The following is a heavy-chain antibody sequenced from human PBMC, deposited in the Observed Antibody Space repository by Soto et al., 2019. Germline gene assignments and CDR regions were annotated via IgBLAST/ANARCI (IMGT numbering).Heavy chain of an antibody. CDR3: ASDTPGGSYFLDQ. V-gene: IGHV3-30-3*01. CDR1: GFTFRRYA. D-gene: IGHD2-15*01. CDR2: ISDDGNIQ. J-gene: IGHJ4*02. Sequence: QVQLVESGGGVVQPGRSLRLSCAASGFTFRRYALHWVRQAPGKGLEWVAVISDDGNIQYYADSVKGRFTISRDNFRNTVHLQMNSLRAEDTAVYFCASDTPGGSYFLDQWGQGTLVTVSS.